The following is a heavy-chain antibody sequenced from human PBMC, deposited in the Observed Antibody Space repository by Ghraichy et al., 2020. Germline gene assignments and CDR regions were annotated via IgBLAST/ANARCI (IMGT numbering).Heavy chain of an antibody. CDR2: ISYDGSNK. CDR3: ARAGSTYSSLSQTLFDTGMYV. CDR1: GFTFSSYG. D-gene: IGHD3-22*01. V-gene: IGHV3-30-3*01. J-gene: IGHJ6*02. Sequence: GSLRLSCAASGFTFSSYGIHWVRQAPGKGLEWVAVISYDGSNKYHAETVKGRFTISRDNSKNTLYLQMNSLRAEDTAVYYCARAGSTYSSLSQTLFDTGMYVWGQGPTVTVSS.